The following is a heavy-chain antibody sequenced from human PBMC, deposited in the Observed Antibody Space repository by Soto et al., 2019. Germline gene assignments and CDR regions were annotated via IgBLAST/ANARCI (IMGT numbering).Heavy chain of an antibody. D-gene: IGHD1-26*01. CDR1: GGSISSSSYY. CDR3: ARGAWRSYPYYFDY. V-gene: IGHV4-39*01. CDR2: IYYSGST. J-gene: IGHJ4*02. Sequence: PSETLSLTCTVPGGSISSSSYYWGWIRQPPGKGLEWIGSIYYSGSTYYNPSLKSRVTISVDTSKNQFSLKLSSVTAADTAVYYCARGAWRSYPYYFDYWGQGTLVTVS.